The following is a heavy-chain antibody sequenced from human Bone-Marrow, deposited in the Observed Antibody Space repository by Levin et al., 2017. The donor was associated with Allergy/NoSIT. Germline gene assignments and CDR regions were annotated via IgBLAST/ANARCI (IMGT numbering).Heavy chain of an antibody. D-gene: IGHD3-3*01. J-gene: IGHJ6*02. CDR1: GFTFSNAW. V-gene: IGHV3-15*07. CDR3: TPCFWEPDFWSGNIPPPYYYYGMDV. Sequence: GESLKISCAASGFTFSNAWMNWVRQAPGKGLEWVGRIKSKTDGGTTDYAAPVKGRFTISRDDSKNTLYLQMNSLKTEDTAVYYCTPCFWEPDFWSGNIPPPYYYYGMDVWGQGTTVTVSS. CDR2: IKSKTDGGTT.